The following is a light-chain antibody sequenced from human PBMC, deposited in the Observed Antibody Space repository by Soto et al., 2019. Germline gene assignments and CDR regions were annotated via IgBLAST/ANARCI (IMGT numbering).Light chain of an antibody. CDR1: QGISNE. Sequence: IQMTQSPSSLSASVGYRVTITWRASQGISNELGWYQQRPGKAPKLLIYKAFSLERGVPARFSGSGSGTEFTLTISSLQPDDFATYYCQHYNSYSRTFGQGTKVDIK. CDR2: KAF. J-gene: IGKJ1*01. V-gene: IGKV1-5*03. CDR3: QHYNSYSRT.